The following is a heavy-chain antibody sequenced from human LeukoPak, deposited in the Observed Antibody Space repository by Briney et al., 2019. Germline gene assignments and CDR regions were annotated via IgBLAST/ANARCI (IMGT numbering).Heavy chain of an antibody. V-gene: IGHV3-66*01. J-gene: IGHJ5*02. CDR1: GFTVSSNY. D-gene: IGHD6-19*01. CDR3: ARGVAVAGINNWFDP. CDR2: IYGGGST. Sequence: GGSLRLSCAASGFTVSSNYMSWVRQAPGKGLQWVSVIYGGGSTYSADSVKGRFTISRDNSKNTLYLQMNSLRAEDTAVYYCARGVAVAGINNWFDPWGQGTLVTVSS.